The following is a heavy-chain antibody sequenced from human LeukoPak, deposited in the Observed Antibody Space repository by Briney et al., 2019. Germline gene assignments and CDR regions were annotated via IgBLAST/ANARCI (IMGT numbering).Heavy chain of an antibody. D-gene: IGHD6-13*01. V-gene: IGHV4-59*01. CDR1: GGSISSYY. J-gene: IGHJ4*02. Sequence: SETLSLTCTVSGGSISSYYWSWIRQPPGKGLEWIGYIYYSGSSNYSPSLKSRVTISVDTSKNQFSLKLSSVTAADTAVYYCAKVAAAGLISSWGQGTLVTVSS. CDR3: AKVAAAGLISS. CDR2: IYYSGSS.